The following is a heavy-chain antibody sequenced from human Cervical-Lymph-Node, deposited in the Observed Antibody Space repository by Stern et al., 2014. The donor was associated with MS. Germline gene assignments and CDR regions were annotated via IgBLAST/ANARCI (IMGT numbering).Heavy chain of an antibody. Sequence: EVQLAESGAEVKKPGESLKISCKGSGYSFTSYWIGWVRQMHGKGLEGMGVISPGDSDTRYSPSFQGQVTISADKSISTAYLQWSSLKASDTAMYYCARCYYDSSGSLLFDYWGQGTLVTVSS. CDR3: ARCYYDSSGSLLFDY. V-gene: IGHV5-51*01. CDR2: ISPGDSDT. J-gene: IGHJ4*02. CDR1: GYSFTSYW. D-gene: IGHD3-22*01.